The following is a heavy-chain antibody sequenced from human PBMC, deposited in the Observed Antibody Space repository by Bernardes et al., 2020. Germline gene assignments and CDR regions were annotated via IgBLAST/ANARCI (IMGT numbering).Heavy chain of an antibody. D-gene: IGHD2-2*01. Sequence: GGSLRLSCAASGFTFSSYSMNWVRQAPGKGLEWVSSISSSSSYIYYADSVKGRFTISRDNAKNSLYLQMNSLRAEDTAVYYCARDLLHMDSYQLPYNWFDPWGQGTLVTVSS. CDR2: ISSSSSYI. V-gene: IGHV3-21*01. CDR3: ARDLLHMDSYQLPYNWFDP. J-gene: IGHJ5*02. CDR1: GFTFSSYS.